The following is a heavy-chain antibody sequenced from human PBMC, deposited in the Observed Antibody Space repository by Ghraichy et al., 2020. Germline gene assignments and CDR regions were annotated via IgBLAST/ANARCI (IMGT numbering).Heavy chain of an antibody. J-gene: IGHJ4*02. CDR1: GGSISSYY. Sequence: SQTLSLTCTVSGGSISSYYWSWIRQPPGKGLEWIGYIYYSGSTNYNPSLKSRVTISVDTSKNQFSLKLSSVTAADTAVYYCARYYCGGDCYEWATLRYFDYWGQGTLVTVSS. CDR3: ARYYCGGDCYEWATLRYFDY. V-gene: IGHV4-59*08. CDR2: IYYSGST. D-gene: IGHD2-21*01.